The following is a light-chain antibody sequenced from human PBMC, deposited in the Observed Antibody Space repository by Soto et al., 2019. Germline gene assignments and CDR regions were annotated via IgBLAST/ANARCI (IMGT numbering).Light chain of an antibody. CDR3: QQYGSSPPAIT. J-gene: IGKJ5*01. CDR2: GAS. Sequence: EIVLTQSPGTLSLSPGERATLSCRASQSVSSSYLAWYQQKPGQAPRLLIYGASSRATGIPDRFSGSGSGTDFTLTISRLEPQDFEVYYCQQYGSSPPAITFGQGTRLEIK. CDR1: QSVSSSY. V-gene: IGKV3-20*01.